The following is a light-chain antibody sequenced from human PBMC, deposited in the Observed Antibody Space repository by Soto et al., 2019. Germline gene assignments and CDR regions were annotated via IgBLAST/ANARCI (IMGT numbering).Light chain of an antibody. CDR1: SSNLGSDT. CDR3: AAWDDSLNGPV. J-gene: IGLJ2*01. V-gene: IGLV1-44*01. CDR2: RSN. Sequence: QSVLTQPPSASGTPGQRVTISCSGSSSNLGSDTVTWFQQLPGTTPKLLIYRSNQRPSGVPDRFSGSKSGTSASLAISGLQSEDEADYYCAAWDDSLNGPVFGGGTKLTVL.